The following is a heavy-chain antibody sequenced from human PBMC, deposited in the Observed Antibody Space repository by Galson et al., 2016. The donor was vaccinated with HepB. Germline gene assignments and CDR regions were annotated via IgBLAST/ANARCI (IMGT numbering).Heavy chain of an antibody. J-gene: IGHJ4*01. V-gene: IGHV3-23*01. CDR1: GFTFSNYA. CDR3: AKAGTSFDY. D-gene: IGHD3-10*01. Sequence: SLILSCEASGFTFSNYAMSWVRQAPGKGLEWGSTISGIGGATYYADSVKGRFTISRENSKNSLYLQMDTLKAEDTAVYYCAKAGTSFDYWGQGTRVTVSS. CDR2: ISGIGGAT.